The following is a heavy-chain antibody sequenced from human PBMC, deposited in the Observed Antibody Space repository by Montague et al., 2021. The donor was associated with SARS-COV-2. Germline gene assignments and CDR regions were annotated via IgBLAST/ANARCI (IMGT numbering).Heavy chain of an antibody. CDR1: GASVTSINW. V-gene: IGHV4-4*02. D-gene: IGHD3-16*01. CDR3: AREFRIELWQTDWYFGL. CDR2: FDHSGDT. Sequence: SETLSLTCAVSGASVTSINWWSWVRQPPGKGLEWIGNFDHSGDTKYNPSLKSRATISVDTSKNHFALRLSSVTAADTAVYYCAREFRIELWQTDWYFGLWGRGTLVTVSS. J-gene: IGHJ2*01.